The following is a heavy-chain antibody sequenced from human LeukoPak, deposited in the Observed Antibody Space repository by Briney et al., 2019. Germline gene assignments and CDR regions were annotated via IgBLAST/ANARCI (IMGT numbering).Heavy chain of an antibody. CDR3: ARVPYSSSSGWFDP. D-gene: IGHD6-6*01. CDR2: INHSGST. J-gene: IGHJ5*02. CDR1: GGSFSGYY. Sequence: PSETLSLTCAVYGGSFSGYYWSWIRQPPGKGLEWIGEINHSGSTNYNPSLKSRVTMSVDTSKNQFSLKLSSVTAADTAVYYCARVPYSSSSGWFDPWGQGTLVTVSS. V-gene: IGHV4-34*01.